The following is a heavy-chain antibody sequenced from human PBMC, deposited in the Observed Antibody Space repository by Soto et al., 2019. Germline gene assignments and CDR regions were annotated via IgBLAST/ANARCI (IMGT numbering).Heavy chain of an antibody. CDR1: GGSISSGGYS. V-gene: IGHV4-30-2*01. CDR2: IYHSGST. D-gene: IGHD2-21*02. CDR3: ASFKWGGDLRAFDI. J-gene: IGHJ3*02. Sequence: QLQLQESGSGLVKPSQTLSRTCAVSGGSISSGGYSWSWIRQPPGKGLEWIGYIYHSGSTYYNPSLKSRVTISVDRSKNQFSLKLSSVTAADTAVYYCASFKWGGDLRAFDIWGQGTMVTVSS.